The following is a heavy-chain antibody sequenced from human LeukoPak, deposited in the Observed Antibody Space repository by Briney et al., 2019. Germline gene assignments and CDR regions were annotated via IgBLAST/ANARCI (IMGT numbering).Heavy chain of an antibody. Sequence: PSETLSLTCTVSGGSISSYYWSWIRQPPGKGLEWIGYIYYSGSTNYNPSLKSRVTIPVDTSKNQPSLKLSSVTAADTAVYYCARVESSSWGLNYYYYYMDVWGKGTTVTVSS. CDR3: ARVESSSWGLNYYYYYMDV. CDR1: GGSISSYY. J-gene: IGHJ6*03. CDR2: IYYSGST. D-gene: IGHD6-13*01. V-gene: IGHV4-59*01.